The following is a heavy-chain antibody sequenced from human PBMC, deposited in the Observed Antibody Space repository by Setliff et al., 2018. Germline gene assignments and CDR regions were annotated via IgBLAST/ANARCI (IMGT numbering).Heavy chain of an antibody. J-gene: IGHJ6*02. CDR2: IKRRTDSEAT. D-gene: IGHD3-16*01. CDR3: ANSRVTNFRGQRYLPRGLDV. CDR1: GFIFSDAW. V-gene: IGHV3-15*01. Sequence: GGSLRLSCTASGFIFSDAWMSWVRQAPGKGLEWVGRIKRRTDSEATDYAAPVKGRFSVAREDSKSTLYLEMDGLRPEDTAVYYCANSRVTNFRGQRYLPRGLDVWGQGTTVTVSS.